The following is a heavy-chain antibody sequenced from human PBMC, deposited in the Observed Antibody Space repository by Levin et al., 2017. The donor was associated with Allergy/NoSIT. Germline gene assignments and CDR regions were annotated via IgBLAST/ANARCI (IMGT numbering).Heavy chain of an antibody. V-gene: IGHV3-30-3*01. J-gene: IGHJ6*03. CDR2: ISYDGSNK. Sequence: LSLTCAASGFTFSSYAMHWVRQAPGKGLEWVAVISYDGSNKYYADSVKGRFTISRDNSKNTLYLQMNSLRAEDTAVYYCARPSSSWYFSNYYYMDVWGKGTTVTVSS. D-gene: IGHD6-13*01. CDR3: ARPSSSWYFSNYYYMDV. CDR1: GFTFSSYA.